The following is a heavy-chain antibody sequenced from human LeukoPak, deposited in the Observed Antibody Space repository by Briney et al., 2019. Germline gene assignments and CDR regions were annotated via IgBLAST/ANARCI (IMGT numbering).Heavy chain of an antibody. Sequence: PGGSLRLSCAASGFTFSSYWMSWVRQAPGKGLEWVANIKQDGSEKYYVDSVKGRFTISRDNAKNSLYLQMNSLRAEDTAVYYFARGIAAIEYYFDYCGQGTLVTVSS. J-gene: IGHJ4*02. V-gene: IGHV3-7*01. CDR3: ARGIAAIEYYFDY. D-gene: IGHD2-2*01. CDR1: GFTFSSYW. CDR2: IKQDGSEK.